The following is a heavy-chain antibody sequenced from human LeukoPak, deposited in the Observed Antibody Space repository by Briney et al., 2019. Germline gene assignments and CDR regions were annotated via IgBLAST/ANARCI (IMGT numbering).Heavy chain of an antibody. CDR1: GGSISSYY. CDR3: ARSNGYSSGWHDY. CDR2: IFDSGSTST. D-gene: IGHD6-19*01. Sequence: PSETLSLTCSVCGGSISSYYWSWIRQPPGKGLECIGYIFDSGSTSTSYNPSLKSRVTISVDMSKNQFSLKLSSVTAADTAVFYCARSNGYSSGWHDYWGQGTLVTVSS. J-gene: IGHJ4*02. V-gene: IGHV4-59*08.